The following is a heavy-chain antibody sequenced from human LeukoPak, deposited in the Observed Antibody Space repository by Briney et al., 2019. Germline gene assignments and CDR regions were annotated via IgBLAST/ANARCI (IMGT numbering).Heavy chain of an antibody. J-gene: IGHJ6*03. D-gene: IGHD5-18*01. CDR1: GFTFSSYS. CDR3: ARVGVGYSYGYFGDYYYYYYMDV. Sequence: GGSLRLSCAASGFTFSSYSMNWVRQAPGKGLVWVSRINSDGSSTSYADSVKGRFTISRDNAKNTLYLQMNSLRAEDTAVYYCARVGVGYSYGYFGDYYYYYYMDVWGKGTTVTISS. V-gene: IGHV3-74*01. CDR2: INSDGSST.